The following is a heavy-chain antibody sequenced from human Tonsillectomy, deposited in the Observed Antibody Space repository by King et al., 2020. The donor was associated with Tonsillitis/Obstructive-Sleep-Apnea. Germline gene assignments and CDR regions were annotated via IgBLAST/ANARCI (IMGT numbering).Heavy chain of an antibody. V-gene: IGHV3-74*01. CDR2: INSDGSST. CDR3: ARVCGGSCYSYPDD. J-gene: IGHJ4*02. Sequence: VQLVESGGGLAQPGGSLRLSCAASGFTFSSYWMHWVRQAPGKGLVWVSRINSDGSSTSYADSVKGRFTISRDNAKNTLYLQMSSLRVEDTAVYYCARVCGGSCYSYPDDWGQGTLVTVSS. CDR1: GFTFSSYW. D-gene: IGHD2-15*01.